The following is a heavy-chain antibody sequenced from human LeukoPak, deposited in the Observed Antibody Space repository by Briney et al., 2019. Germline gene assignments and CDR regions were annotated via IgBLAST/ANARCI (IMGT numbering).Heavy chain of an antibody. CDR1: GFTFSSYG. CDR2: IWYDGSNK. V-gene: IGHV3-33*01. D-gene: IGHD1-14*01. Sequence: GGSLRLSCAASGFTFSSYGMHWVRQAPGKGLEWVAVIWYDGSNKYYADSVKGRFTISRDNSKNTLYLQMNSLRAEDTAVYYCARDLFLQPENHGMDVWGQGTTVTVSS. J-gene: IGHJ6*02. CDR3: ARDLFLQPENHGMDV.